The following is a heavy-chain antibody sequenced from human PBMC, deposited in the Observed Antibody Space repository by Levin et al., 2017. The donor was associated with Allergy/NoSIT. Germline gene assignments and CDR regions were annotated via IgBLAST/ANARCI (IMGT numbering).Heavy chain of an antibody. CDR3: ARDYCSSTSCYTGPPYYYYGMDV. Sequence: SCTVSGGSISSGGYYWSWIRQHPGKGLEWIGYIYYSGSTYYNPSLKSRVTISVDTSKNQFSLKLSSVTAADTAVYYCARDYCSSTSCYTGPPYYYYGMDVWGQGTTVTVSS. J-gene: IGHJ6*02. V-gene: IGHV4-31*03. D-gene: IGHD2-2*02. CDR2: IYYSGST. CDR1: GGSISSGGYY.